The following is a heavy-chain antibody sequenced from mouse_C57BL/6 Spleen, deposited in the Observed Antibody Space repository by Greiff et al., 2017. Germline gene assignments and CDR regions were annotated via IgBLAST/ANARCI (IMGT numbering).Heavy chain of an antibody. CDR1: GYTFTSYW. CDR3: AMGGGGIENYVDY. V-gene: IGHV1-74*01. J-gene: IGHJ2*01. Sequence: QVQLQQPGAELVKPGASVKVSCKASGYTFTSYWMHWVKQRPGQGLEWIGRIHPSDSDTNYNQKFKGKATLTVDKSSSTAYMQLSSLAYEDSAVYYCAMGGGGIENYVDYGGQGTTLTVSS. CDR2: IHPSDSDT.